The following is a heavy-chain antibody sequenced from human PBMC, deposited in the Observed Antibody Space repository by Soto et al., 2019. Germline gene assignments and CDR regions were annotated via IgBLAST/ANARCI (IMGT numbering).Heavy chain of an antibody. Sequence: PSETLSLTCTVSGGSLNNYYWSWIRQPPGKGLEWIAYTFHSGTANYNPSLRSRATISVDKSKNQFALKLKSVTAADTAVYYCARGAHENEPRHFDYWGQGTLVTVSS. CDR2: TFHSGTA. CDR1: GGSLNNYY. D-gene: IGHD1-1*01. J-gene: IGHJ4*02. CDR3: ARGAHENEPRHFDY. V-gene: IGHV4-59*01.